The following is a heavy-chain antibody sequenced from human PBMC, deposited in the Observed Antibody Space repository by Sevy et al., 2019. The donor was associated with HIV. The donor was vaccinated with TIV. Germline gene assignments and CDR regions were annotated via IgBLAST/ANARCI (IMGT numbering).Heavy chain of an antibody. J-gene: IGHJ4*02. CDR3: ARLFYGSADY. Sequence: GGSLRLSCAASGFTFSSYRMSWVRQAPGKGLEWVATINQDGSETFYVDSVKGRFTISRHNPRKSLYLQMNSLSAEDTAVYYCARLFYGSADYWGQGTLVTVSS. V-gene: IGHV3-7*01. CDR2: INQDGSET. CDR1: GFTFSSYR. D-gene: IGHD3-10*01.